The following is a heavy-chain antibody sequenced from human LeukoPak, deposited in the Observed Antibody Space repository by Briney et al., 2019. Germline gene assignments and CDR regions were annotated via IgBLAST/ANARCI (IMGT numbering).Heavy chain of an antibody. V-gene: IGHV4-59*08. J-gene: IGHJ4*02. D-gene: IGHD4-17*01. CDR1: GGSISSYY. CDR2: IHHSGST. CDR3: ARRNGDYRCVDY. Sequence: KPSETLSLTCTVSGGSISSYYWSWIRQPPGKGLEWIGYIHHSGSTYYNPSLKSRVTISVDTSKNQFSLKLSSVTAADTAVYYCARRNGDYRCVDYWGQGTLVTVSS.